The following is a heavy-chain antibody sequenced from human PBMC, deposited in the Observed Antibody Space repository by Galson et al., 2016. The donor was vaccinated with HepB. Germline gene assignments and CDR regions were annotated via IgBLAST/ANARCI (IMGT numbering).Heavy chain of an antibody. J-gene: IGHJ2*01. V-gene: IGHV1-69*06. CDR1: GGTLNNYA. Sequence: SVKVSCKASGGTLNNYAFSWTRQAPGQGLEWMGGIIPAFGTPTHAQKFKGRLTISADRSTSTAYMELNSLTSEDTAVYYCARGRGKFRYFDLWGRGTLVTVSS. CDR3: ARGRGKFRYFDL. D-gene: IGHD3-16*01. CDR2: IIPAFGTP.